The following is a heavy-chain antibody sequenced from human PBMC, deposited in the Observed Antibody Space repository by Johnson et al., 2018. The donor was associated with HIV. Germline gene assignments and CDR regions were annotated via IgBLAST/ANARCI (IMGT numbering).Heavy chain of an antibody. D-gene: IGHD3-16*02. CDR1: EFTFSSYA. Sequence: VQLVESGGGLVQPGGSLRLSCAASEFTFSSYAMSWVRQAPGKGLEWVSVISGSGGSTYYADSVKGRFTISRDNSKNTLYLQMNSLRAEDTAVYYCARAGRGYYDYVWGSYPKSGAFDIWGQGTMVTVSS. CDR2: ISGSGGST. CDR3: ARAGRGYYDYVWGSYPKSGAFDI. J-gene: IGHJ3*02. V-gene: IGHV3-23*04.